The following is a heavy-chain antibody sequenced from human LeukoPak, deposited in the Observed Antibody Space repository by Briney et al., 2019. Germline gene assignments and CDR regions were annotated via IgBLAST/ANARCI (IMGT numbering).Heavy chain of an antibody. CDR2: ICYVGTNK. CDR3: ARAAEGFWSGYYRTNNWFAP. V-gene: IGHV3-33*01. D-gene: IGHD3-3*01. Sequence: PGGSLRLSCAASGLTFSSYGIRWVRQAPGKGLGWVAVICYVGTNKDYADSVKGRLTISRDNSKNTLNLKMTSMRAEEPAVYYCARAAEGFWSGYYRTNNWFAPWGQGTLVTVSS. CDR1: GLTFSSYG. J-gene: IGHJ5*02.